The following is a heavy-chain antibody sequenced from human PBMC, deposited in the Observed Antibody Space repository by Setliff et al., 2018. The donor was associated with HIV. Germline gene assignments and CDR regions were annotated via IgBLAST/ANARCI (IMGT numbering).Heavy chain of an antibody. J-gene: IGHJ2*01. CDR2: ISHSGST. V-gene: IGHV4-34*09. D-gene: IGHD2-21*01. Sequence: SETLSLTCAVYGGSFSGYYWSWIRQPPGKGLEWIGEISHSGSTNYNPSLKSRVLISMDTSNNQFTLSLSSVTVADSAIYYCAGESYGGDSRRFFNLWGRGTLVTVSS. CDR3: AGESYGGDSRRFFNL. CDR1: GGSFSGYY.